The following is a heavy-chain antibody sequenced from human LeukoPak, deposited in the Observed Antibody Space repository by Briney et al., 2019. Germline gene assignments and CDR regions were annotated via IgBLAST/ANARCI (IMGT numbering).Heavy chain of an antibody. CDR3: ARYQQGNFDY. CDR2: INHSGST. D-gene: IGHD7-27*01. CDR1: GGSFSGDY. J-gene: IGHJ4*02. Sequence: SETLSLTCAVYGGSFSGDYWSWIRHPPEKGLEWIGEINHSGSTNYNPSPKSRVTISVDTSKNQFSVKLSSVTAAAKDVYYCARYQQGNFDYWGQGTLVTVSS. V-gene: IGHV4-34*01.